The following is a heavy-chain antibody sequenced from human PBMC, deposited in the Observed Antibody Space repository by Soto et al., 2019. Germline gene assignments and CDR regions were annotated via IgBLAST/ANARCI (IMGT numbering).Heavy chain of an antibody. J-gene: IGHJ4*02. CDR2: INHSGST. D-gene: IGHD2-15*01. CDR1: GGSFSGYY. V-gene: IGHV4-34*01. CDR3: ARDGYCSGGSCYLYYFDY. Sequence: QVQLQQWGAGLLKPSETLSLTCAVYGGSFSGYYWSWIRQPPGKGLEWIGEINHSGSTNYNPSLKSRVTISVDTSKNQFSLKLSSVTAADTAVYYCARDGYCSGGSCYLYYFDYWCQGTLVTVSS.